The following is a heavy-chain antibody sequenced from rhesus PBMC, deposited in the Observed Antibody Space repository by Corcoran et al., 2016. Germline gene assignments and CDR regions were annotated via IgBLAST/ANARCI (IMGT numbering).Heavy chain of an antibody. CDR3: ARDSDDADWNNRFDV. Sequence: QLQESGPGLLKPSETLSLTYTVSGGSISGYFWSWIRQFPGTGLEWIGNIYFNRGGTNKSPSLSGRVAISRDTSKSQFSLALTSLTAADTAIYYCARDSDDADWNNRFDVWGPGHLVTVSS. J-gene: IGHJ5-1*01. D-gene: IGHD1-26*01. V-gene: IGHV4-81*01. CDR2: IYFNRGGT. CDR1: GGSISGYF.